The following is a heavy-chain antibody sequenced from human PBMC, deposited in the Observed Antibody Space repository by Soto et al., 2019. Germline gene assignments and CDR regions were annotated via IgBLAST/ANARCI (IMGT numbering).Heavy chain of an antibody. V-gene: IGHV2-5*02. D-gene: IGHD5-12*01. J-gene: IGHJ4*02. CDR1: GFSLTSGVG. CDR2: IYWDDDK. CDR3: AHINPEIVTVRGHGGFDY. Sequence: QITLKESGPTLVRPPQTLTLTCTFSGFSLTSGVGVGWIRQPPGKALEWLALIYWDDDKRYRPSLKNRLTITKDTSKNQVVLTMTNVGPVDTATYFCAHINPEIVTVRGHGGFDYWGQGTLVTVSS.